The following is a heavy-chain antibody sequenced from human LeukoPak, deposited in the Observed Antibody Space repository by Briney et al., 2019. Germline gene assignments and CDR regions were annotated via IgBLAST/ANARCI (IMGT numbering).Heavy chain of an antibody. Sequence: PGGSLRLSCAASGFTFRTSGMNWVRQAPGKGLEWVGHIKSQTHGGTTDYAAPVKGRFTISRDDSKKTVYLQMNSLQTDDTGVYHCTTEFFGSVYNNWGQGTLVTVSS. CDR3: TTEFFGSVYNN. D-gene: IGHD5/OR15-5a*01. J-gene: IGHJ4*02. V-gene: IGHV3-15*01. CDR1: GFTFRTSG. CDR2: IKSQTHGGTT.